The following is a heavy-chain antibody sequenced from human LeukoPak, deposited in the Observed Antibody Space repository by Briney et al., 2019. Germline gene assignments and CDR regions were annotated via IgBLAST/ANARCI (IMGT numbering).Heavy chain of an antibody. CDR1: GFPFSSYG. CDR3: AKDRRSSYYYDSSGYSAFDI. Sequence: PGGSLRLSCAASGFPFSSYGMHWVRQAPGKGLEWVAVMWYDGSKKYYGDSVKGRFTTSRDNSKDTLYLQMNSLRAEDTAVYYCAKDRRSSYYYDSSGYSAFDIWGQGTMVTVSS. V-gene: IGHV3-33*06. J-gene: IGHJ3*02. D-gene: IGHD3-22*01. CDR2: MWYDGSKK.